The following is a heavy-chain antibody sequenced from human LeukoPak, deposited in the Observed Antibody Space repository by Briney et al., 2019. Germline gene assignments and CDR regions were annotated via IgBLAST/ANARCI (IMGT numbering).Heavy chain of an antibody. CDR1: GGSFSGYY. CDR2: INHSGST. CDR3: ASGLGSDWHYDY. D-gene: IGHD3-9*01. V-gene: IGHV4-34*01. Sequence: PSETLSLTCAVYGGSFSGYYWSWIRQPPGKGLEWIGEINHSGSTNYNPSLKSRVTISVDTSKNQFSLKLSSVTAADTAFYYCASGLGSDWHYDYWGQGTLVAVSS. J-gene: IGHJ4*02.